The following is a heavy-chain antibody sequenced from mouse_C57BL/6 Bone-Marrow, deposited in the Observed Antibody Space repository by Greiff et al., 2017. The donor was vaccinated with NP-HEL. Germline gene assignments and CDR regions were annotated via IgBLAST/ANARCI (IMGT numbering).Heavy chain of an antibody. D-gene: IGHD2-3*01. CDR2: IIPGSGST. CDR3: AREGWLLREVFFAY. V-gene: IGHV1-9*01. J-gene: IGHJ3*01. Sequence: QVQLKQSGAELMKPGASVKLSCKATGYTFTGYWIEWVKQRPGHGLEWIGEIIPGSGSTNYNEKFKGKATFTADTSSNTAYMQLSSLTTEDSAIYYCAREGWLLREVFFAYWGQGTLVTVSA. CDR1: GYTFTGYW.